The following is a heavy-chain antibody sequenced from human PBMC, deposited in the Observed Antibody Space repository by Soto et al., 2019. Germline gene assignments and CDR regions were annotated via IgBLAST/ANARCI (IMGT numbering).Heavy chain of an antibody. Sequence: EVQLVESGGGLVQPGGSLRLSCVASGFTFSSYWMSWVRQAPGKGLEWVANIKQDGSEKYYVDSVKGRFTISRDNAKNSLYLQMNSLRAEDTAVYYCASSIVLMVYAKRAYGMDVWGEGTTVTVSS. CDR3: ASSIVLMVYAKRAYGMDV. CDR2: IKQDGSEK. J-gene: IGHJ6*04. D-gene: IGHD2-8*01. CDR1: GFTFSSYW. V-gene: IGHV3-7*01.